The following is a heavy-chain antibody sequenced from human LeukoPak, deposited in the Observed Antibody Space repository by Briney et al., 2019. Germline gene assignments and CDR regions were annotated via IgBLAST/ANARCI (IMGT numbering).Heavy chain of an antibody. CDR2: MNPNSGNT. D-gene: IGHD6-19*01. CDR3: ARGKGIAVVPH. Sequence: ASVKVSCKASGYTFTSYDINWVRQATGQGLEWMGLMNPNSGNTGYAQKFRGRVTMTRNTSISTAYMELSSLRSEDTAVYYRARGKGIAVVPHWGQGTLVTVSS. V-gene: IGHV1-8*01. J-gene: IGHJ4*02. CDR1: GYTFTSYD.